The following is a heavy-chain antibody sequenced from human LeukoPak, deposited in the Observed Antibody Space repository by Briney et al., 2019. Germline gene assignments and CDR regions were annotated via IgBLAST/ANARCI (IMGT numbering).Heavy chain of an antibody. Sequence: SETLSLTCTVSGYSISSGYYWGWIRPPPGKGLEWIGSFYDSGNTYYNPSLKRRVTISVDTSKNQFSLKLSSVTAADTAVYYCAREEDYNYDILTGYYLLWGQGTLVTVSS. CDR3: AREEDYNYDILTGYYLL. J-gene: IGHJ4*02. CDR1: GYSISSGYY. V-gene: IGHV4-38-2*02. CDR2: FYDSGNT. D-gene: IGHD3-9*01.